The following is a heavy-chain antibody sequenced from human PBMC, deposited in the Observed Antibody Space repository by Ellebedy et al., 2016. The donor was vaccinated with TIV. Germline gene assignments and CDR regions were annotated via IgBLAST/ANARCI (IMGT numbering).Heavy chain of an antibody. J-gene: IGHJ4*02. CDR2: IDWDDDK. CDR3: ARSSRDGYNYFSDC. CDR1: GFSLSTSGMC. Sequence: SGPTLVKPTQTLTLTCTFSGFSLSTSGMCVSWIRQPPGKALEWLARIDWDDDKYYSTSLKTRLTISKDTSKNQVVLTMTNMDPVDTATYYCARSSRDGYNYFSDCWGQGTLVTVSS. D-gene: IGHD5-24*01. V-gene: IGHV2-70*11.